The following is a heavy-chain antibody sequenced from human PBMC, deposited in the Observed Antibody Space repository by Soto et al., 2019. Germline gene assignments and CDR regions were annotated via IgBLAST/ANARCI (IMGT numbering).Heavy chain of an antibody. V-gene: IGHV1-46*03. CDR2: INPSGGSR. CDR3: SSSVRFYYYYYMDV. D-gene: IGHD3-3*01. Sequence: QVQLVQSGAEVKKPGASVKVSCKASGYTFTSYYMHWVRQAPGQGLEWMGIINPSGGSRSYAQKFQGRVTMTTDTSMSTVYMELSSLRSEDTAVYYCSSSVRFYYYYYMDVCGNGTTVTVSS. CDR1: GYTFTSYY. J-gene: IGHJ6*03.